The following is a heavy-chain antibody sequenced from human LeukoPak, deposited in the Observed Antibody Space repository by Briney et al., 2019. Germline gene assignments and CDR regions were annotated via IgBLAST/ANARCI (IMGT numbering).Heavy chain of an antibody. CDR2: IIPIFGTA. CDR1: GGTFSSYA. V-gene: IGHV1-69*05. Sequence: GASVKVSCKASGGTFSSYAISWVRQAPGQGLEWMGRIIPIFGTANYAQKFQGRVAITTDESTSTAYMELSSLRSEDTAVYYCARGGDGYNLDYWGQGTLVTVSS. CDR3: ARGGDGYNLDY. D-gene: IGHD5-24*01. J-gene: IGHJ4*02.